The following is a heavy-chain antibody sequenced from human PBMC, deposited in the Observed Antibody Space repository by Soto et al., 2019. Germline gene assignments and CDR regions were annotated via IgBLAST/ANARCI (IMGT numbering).Heavy chain of an antibody. J-gene: IGHJ5*02. CDR1: GVSISSYY. CDR3: ARGGQQLVS. D-gene: IGHD6-13*01. CDR2: IYYSGST. V-gene: IGHV4-59*01. Sequence: ETLSLTCTVSGVSISSYYWSWIRQPPGKGLEWIGYIYYSGSTNYNPSLKSRVTISVDTSKNQFSLKLSSVTAADTAVYYCARGGQQLVSWGQGTLVAVSS.